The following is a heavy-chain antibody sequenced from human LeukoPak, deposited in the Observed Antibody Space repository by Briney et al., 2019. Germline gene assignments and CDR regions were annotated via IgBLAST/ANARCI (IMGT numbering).Heavy chain of an antibody. Sequence: GGSLRLSCAASGFTFSSYGMHWVRQAPGKGLEWVAVISYDGSNKYYADSVKGRFTISRDNSKNTLYLQMNSLRAEDTAVYYCAKTAYDSSGYYPPPFDYWGQGTLVTVSS. J-gene: IGHJ4*02. V-gene: IGHV3-30*18. CDR2: ISYDGSNK. CDR3: AKTAYDSSGYYPPPFDY. CDR1: GFTFSSYG. D-gene: IGHD3-22*01.